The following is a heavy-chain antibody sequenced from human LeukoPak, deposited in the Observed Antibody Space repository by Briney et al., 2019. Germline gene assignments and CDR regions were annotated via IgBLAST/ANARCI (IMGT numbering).Heavy chain of an antibody. CDR1: GFSVSRNY. V-gene: IGHV3-53*01. J-gene: IGHJ4*02. CDR3: ARDLYGVAFDY. Sequence: GGSLRLSCAASGFSVSRNYLTWVRQAPGKGLEWVSLIYTGGSTFYADSVKGRFTISTDNSKNTLYLQMNSLRAEDTAVYYCARDLYGVAFDYWGQGTLVSVSS. D-gene: IGHD4-17*01. CDR2: IYTGGST.